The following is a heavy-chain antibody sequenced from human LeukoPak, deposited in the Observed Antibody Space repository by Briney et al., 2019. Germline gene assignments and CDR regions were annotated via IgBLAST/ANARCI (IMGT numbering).Heavy chain of an antibody. CDR2: ISGSGGST. CDR1: GFTFSSYA. V-gene: IGHV3-23*01. CDR3: ARQGWDYYGMDV. J-gene: IGHJ6*02. D-gene: IGHD6-19*01. Sequence: GGSLRLSCAASGFTFSSYAMSWVRQAPGKGLEWVSAISGSGGSTYYADSVKGRFTISRDNSKDTLYLQMNSLRAEDTAVYYCARQGWDYYGMDVWGQGTTVTVSS.